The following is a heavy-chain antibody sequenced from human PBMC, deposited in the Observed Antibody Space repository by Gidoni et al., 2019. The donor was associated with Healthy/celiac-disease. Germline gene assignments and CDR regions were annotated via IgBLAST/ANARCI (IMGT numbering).Heavy chain of an antibody. D-gene: IGHD1-26*01. CDR2: ISGSGGST. J-gene: IGHJ3*02. CDR3: AKEFRREPPWPYDAFDI. V-gene: IGHV3-23*01. Sequence: EVQLLESGGGLVQPGGSLRLSCAASGFTFSSYAMSWVRQAPGKGLEWVAAISGSGGSTYYADSVKGRFTISRDNSKNTLYLQMNSLRAEDTAVYYCAKEFRREPPWPYDAFDIWGQGTMVTVSS. CDR1: GFTFSSYA.